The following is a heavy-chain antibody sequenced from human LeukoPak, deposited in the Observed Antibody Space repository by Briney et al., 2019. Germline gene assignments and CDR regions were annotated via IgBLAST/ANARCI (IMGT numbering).Heavy chain of an antibody. D-gene: IGHD6-19*01. CDR2: FDPEDGET. Sequence: ASVKVSCKVSGYTLTELSMHWVRQAPGKGLEWMVGFDPEDGETIYAQKFRGRVTMTRDTSTSTVYMELSSLRSEDTAVYYCARGGPLAVSARYFDYWGQGTLVTVSS. V-gene: IGHV1-24*01. J-gene: IGHJ4*02. CDR1: GYTLTELS. CDR3: ARGGPLAVSARYFDY.